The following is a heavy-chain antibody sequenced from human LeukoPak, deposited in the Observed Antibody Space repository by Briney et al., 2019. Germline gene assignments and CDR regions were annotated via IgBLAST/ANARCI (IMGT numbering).Heavy chain of an antibody. D-gene: IGHD2-8*02. Sequence: GGSLRLSCAASGFTFSSYSMNWVRQAPGKGLEWVSAISGSGGSTYYADSVKGRFTISRDNSKNTLYLQMNSLRAEDTAIYYCATYRQVLLSFESWGQGTLVTVSS. V-gene: IGHV3-23*01. CDR1: GFTFSSYS. J-gene: IGHJ4*02. CDR3: ATYRQVLLSFES. CDR2: ISGSGGST.